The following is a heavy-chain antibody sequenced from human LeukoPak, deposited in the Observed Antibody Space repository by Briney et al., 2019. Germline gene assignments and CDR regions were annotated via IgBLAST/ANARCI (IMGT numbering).Heavy chain of an antibody. J-gene: IGHJ6*03. CDR1: GYTFTSYG. D-gene: IGHD3-9*01. V-gene: IGHV1-18*01. Sequence: ASVKVSCKASGYTFTSYGISWVRQAPGQGLEWMGRISAYNGNTNYAQKLQGRVTMTTDTSTSTAYMELRSLRSDDTAVYYCARAFPYYDILTGYYSHYYYYYYMDVWGKGTTVTISS. CDR3: ARAFPYYDILTGYYSHYYYYYYMDV. CDR2: ISAYNGNT.